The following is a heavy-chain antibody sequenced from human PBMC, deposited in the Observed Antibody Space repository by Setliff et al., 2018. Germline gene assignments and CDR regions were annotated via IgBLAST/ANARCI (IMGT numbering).Heavy chain of an antibody. CDR3: ASDPRGYSYGSRSDY. V-gene: IGHV3-20*04. Sequence: GSLRLSCAASGFTFDDYGMSWVRQAPGKGLEWVSTINWNGGSTSYADSVKGRFTISRDIAENTLDLQMNSLRVEDTAVYYCASDPRGYSYGSRSDYWGQGTLVTVSS. J-gene: IGHJ4*02. CDR1: GFTFDDYG. CDR2: INWNGGST. D-gene: IGHD5-18*01.